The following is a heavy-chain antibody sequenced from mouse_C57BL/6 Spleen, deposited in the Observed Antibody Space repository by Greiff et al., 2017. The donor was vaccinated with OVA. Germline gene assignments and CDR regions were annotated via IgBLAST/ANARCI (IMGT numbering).Heavy chain of an antibody. CDR2: IDPNSGGT. V-gene: IGHV1-72*01. J-gene: IGHJ2*01. D-gene: IGHD4-1*01. CDR3: ARNNWDRGANFDY. CDR1: GYTFTSYW. Sequence: QVHVKQPGAELVKPGASVKLSCKASGYTFTSYWMHWVKQRPGRGLEWIGRIDPNSGGTKYNEKFKSKATLTVDKPSSTAYMQLSSLTSEDSAVYYCARNNWDRGANFDYWGQGTTLTVSS.